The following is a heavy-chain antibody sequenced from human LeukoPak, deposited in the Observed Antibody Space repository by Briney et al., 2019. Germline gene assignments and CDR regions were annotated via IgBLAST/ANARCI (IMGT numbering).Heavy chain of an antibody. D-gene: IGHD6-13*01. CDR2: IKQDGSEK. Sequence: GGSLRLSCAASGFTFSSYWMSWVRQAPGKGLEWVANIKQDGSEKYYVDSVKGRFTISRDNAKNSLYLQMNSLRAEDTAVYYCAKEAEHSSSWYPGVFDYWGQGTLVTVSS. J-gene: IGHJ4*02. CDR1: GFTFSSYW. V-gene: IGHV3-7*03. CDR3: AKEAEHSSSWYPGVFDY.